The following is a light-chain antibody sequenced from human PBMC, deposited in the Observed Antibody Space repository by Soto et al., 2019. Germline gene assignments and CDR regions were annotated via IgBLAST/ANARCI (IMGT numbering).Light chain of an antibody. Sequence: DIQMTQSPSSLSASVGDRVTITCRASQSITTYLNWYQQEPGKAPKLLIYSASTLQSGVPSRFSGSGSGADFILTISRLQPEHFATYFWQQSFSSPPHTFGQGTKLEIK. CDR2: SAS. CDR3: QQSFSSPPHT. J-gene: IGKJ2*01. V-gene: IGKV1-39*01. CDR1: QSITTY.